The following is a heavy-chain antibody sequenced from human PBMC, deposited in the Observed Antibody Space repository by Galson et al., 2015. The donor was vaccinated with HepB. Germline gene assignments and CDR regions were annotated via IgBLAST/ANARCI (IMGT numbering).Heavy chain of an antibody. J-gene: IGHJ6*03. CDR2: ISSSGSTI. CDR3: ARIEYSSSPSRWSYYYYMDV. Sequence: SLRLSCAASGFTFSDYYMSWIRQAPGKGLEWVSYISSSGSTIYYADSVKGRFTISRDNAKNSLYLQMNSLRAEDTAVYYCARIEYSSSPSRWSYYYYMDVWGKGTTVTVSS. D-gene: IGHD6-6*01. CDR1: GFTFSDYY. V-gene: IGHV3-11*01.